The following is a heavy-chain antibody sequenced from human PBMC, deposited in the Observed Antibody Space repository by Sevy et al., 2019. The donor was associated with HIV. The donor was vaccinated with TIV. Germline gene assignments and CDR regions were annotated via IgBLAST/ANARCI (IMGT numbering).Heavy chain of an antibody. CDR3: ARGGVNGWYYFDY. J-gene: IGHJ4*02. Sequence: ASVKVSCKASGGTFTTSGISWVRQVPGQGLEWMGGIIPILGTTNYAQRFQYRVTITADESTKTAYMELSSLRSEDTAVYYCARGGVNGWYYFDYWGQATSVTVSS. V-gene: IGHV1-69*13. CDR1: GGTFTTSG. CDR2: IIPILGTT. D-gene: IGHD6-19*01.